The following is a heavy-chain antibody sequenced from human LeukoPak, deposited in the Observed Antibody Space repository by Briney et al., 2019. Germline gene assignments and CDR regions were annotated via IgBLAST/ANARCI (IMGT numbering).Heavy chain of an antibody. Sequence: GESLKISCKGSGYNFNNYWIGWVRQMPGKGLEWMGVIYCGDSDTRYSPTSQGQVTISADKSINTAYLQWRSLKASDSAMYYCARLYYLAVAGKSWFDPWGQGTLVTVSS. CDR2: IYCGDSDT. D-gene: IGHD6-19*01. CDR1: GYNFNNYW. J-gene: IGHJ5*02. CDR3: ARLYYLAVAGKSWFDP. V-gene: IGHV5-51*01.